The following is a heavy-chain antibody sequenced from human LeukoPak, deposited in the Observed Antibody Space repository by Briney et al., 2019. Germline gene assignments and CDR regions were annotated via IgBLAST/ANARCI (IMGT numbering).Heavy chain of an antibody. V-gene: IGHV3-23*01. Sequence: GGSLRLSCAASGFPFNHYAMTWVRQAPGKGLEWVSAISRSGGSTHYADSVKGRFTIPRDNSKNTLYLLMNSLRAEDTALYYCANYYDSSGYRPFDYCGQGTLVTVSS. CDR2: ISRSGGST. J-gene: IGHJ4*02. CDR1: GFPFNHYA. CDR3: ANYYDSSGYRPFDY. D-gene: IGHD3-22*01.